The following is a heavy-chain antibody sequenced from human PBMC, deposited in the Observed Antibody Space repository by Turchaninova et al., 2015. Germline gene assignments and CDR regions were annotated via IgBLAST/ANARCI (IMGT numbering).Heavy chain of an antibody. Sequence: QVTLKESGPVLVKPTETLTLNCTVSGFSLSNARMGVSCIRHPPGKALEWLSHIFSNDEKSYSTSLKSRLTISKDTSKSQVVLTMTNMDPVDTATYYCARVYGSGSYSFYYYYGMDVWGQGTTVTVSS. D-gene: IGHD3-10*01. CDR2: IFSNDEK. CDR3: ARVYGSGSYSFYYYYGMDV. CDR1: GFSLSNARMG. J-gene: IGHJ6*02. V-gene: IGHV2-26*01.